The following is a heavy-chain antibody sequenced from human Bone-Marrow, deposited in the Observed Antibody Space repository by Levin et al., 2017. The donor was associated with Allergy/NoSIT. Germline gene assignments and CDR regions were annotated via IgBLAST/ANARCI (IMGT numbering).Heavy chain of an antibody. CDR2: ISSSSSYT. CDR3: ARDLVSLSPTYAFDI. V-gene: IGHV3-11*05. J-gene: IGHJ3*02. Sequence: GESLKISCAASGFTFSDYYMSWIRQAPGKGLEWVSYISSSSSYTNYADSVKGRFTISRDNAKNSLYLQMNSLRAEDTAVYYCARDLVSLSPTYAFDIWGQGTMVTVSS. CDR1: GFTFSDYY.